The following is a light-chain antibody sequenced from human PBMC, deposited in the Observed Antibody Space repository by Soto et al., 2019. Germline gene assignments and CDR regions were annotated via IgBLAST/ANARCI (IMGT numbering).Light chain of an antibody. CDR2: WAS. CDR1: QTVLYSSNNKNY. CDR3: QQYYRAPWT. V-gene: IGKV4-1*01. Sequence: DIVMTQSPDSLAVSLGERATINCKSSQTVLYSSNNKNYLAWYQQKPGQPPKLLIYWASTRESGVPDRFSGSGSGTDFTLTISSLQAEDGAVYYCQQYYRAPWTFGKGTTVEIK. J-gene: IGKJ1*01.